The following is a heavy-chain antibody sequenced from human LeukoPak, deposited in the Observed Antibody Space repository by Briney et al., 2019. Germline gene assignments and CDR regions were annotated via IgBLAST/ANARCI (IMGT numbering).Heavy chain of an antibody. CDR2: MNPNSGNT. D-gene: IGHD5-12*01. V-gene: IGHV1-8*01. Sequence: SVTVSSTASAYTFSDYDISSVRQATGQGLERMGWMNPNSGNTGYAEKFQGRVTMTRDTSTLTAYMELTSLTSEDTAVYYCARNSGLADYGVQGTVVTVAS. CDR1: AYTFSDYD. J-gene: IGHJ4*02. CDR3: ARNSGLADY.